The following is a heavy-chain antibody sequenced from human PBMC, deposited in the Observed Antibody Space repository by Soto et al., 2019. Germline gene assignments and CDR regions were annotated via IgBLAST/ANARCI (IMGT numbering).Heavy chain of an antibody. CDR1: GFTLSDCH. V-gene: IGHV3-72*01. D-gene: IGHD1-26*01. CDR3: AREWDWMLLALEY. J-gene: IGHJ4*02. Sequence: GGSLRLSCAASGFTLSDCHIDWVRQAPGKGLEWVGRSANKANGHTTEYAASVRGRFTISRDESKNSVSLVMSRLKTEDTAVYYCAREWDWMLLALEYWGQGTPVTVSS. CDR2: SANKANGHTT.